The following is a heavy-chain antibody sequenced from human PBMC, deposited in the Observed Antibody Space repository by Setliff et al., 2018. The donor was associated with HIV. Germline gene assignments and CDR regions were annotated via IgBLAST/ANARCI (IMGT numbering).Heavy chain of an antibody. CDR3: ARRSGYDWGGAYYYGMDV. D-gene: IGHD5-12*01. Sequence: GESLKISCKGSGYSFTSYWIGWVRQMPGKGLEWMGVIYPDDSHTRYSPSFQGQVTISADKSISTAYLQWSSLKASDTAMYYCARRSGYDWGGAYYYGMDVWGQGTTVTVSS. J-gene: IGHJ6*02. CDR2: IYPDDSHT. CDR1: GYSFTSYW. V-gene: IGHV5-51*01.